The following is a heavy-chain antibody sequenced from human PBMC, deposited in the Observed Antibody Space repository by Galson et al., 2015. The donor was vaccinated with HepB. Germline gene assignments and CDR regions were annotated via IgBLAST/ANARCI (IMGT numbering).Heavy chain of an antibody. Sequence: SVKVSCKASGGTFSSYAISWVRQAPGQGLEWMGGIIPIFGTANYAQKFQGRVTITADESTSTAYMELSSLRSEDTAVYYCALSGYPRLGPEFDYWGQGTLVTVSS. CDR3: ALSGYPRLGPEFDY. CDR1: GGTFSSYA. D-gene: IGHD1-1*01. CDR2: IIPIFGTA. J-gene: IGHJ4*02. V-gene: IGHV1-69*13.